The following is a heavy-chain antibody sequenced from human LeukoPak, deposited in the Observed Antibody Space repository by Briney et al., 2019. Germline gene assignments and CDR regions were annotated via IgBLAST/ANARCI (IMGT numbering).Heavy chain of an antibody. V-gene: IGHV3-21*01. J-gene: IGHJ3*02. Sequence: GGSLRLSCAASGFTFSSYSMNWVRQAPGKGLEWVSSISSSSSYIYYADSVKGRFTISRDNAKNSLYLQMNSLRAEDTAVYYCARDAKGYGAFDIWGQGTMVTVSS. CDR1: GFTFSSYS. CDR3: ARDAKGYGAFDI. CDR2: ISSSSSYI. D-gene: IGHD6-13*01.